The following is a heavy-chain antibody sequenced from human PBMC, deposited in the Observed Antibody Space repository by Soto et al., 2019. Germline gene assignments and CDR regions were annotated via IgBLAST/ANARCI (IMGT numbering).Heavy chain of an antibody. Sequence: GGSLRLSCAASGFTFSSYSMNWVRQAPGKGLEWVSYISSSSSTIYYADSVKGRFTISRDNAKKSLYLQMNSLRDEDTAVYYCARNLYYDSSGYYLGALMGYWGQGTLVTVSS. D-gene: IGHD3-22*01. V-gene: IGHV3-48*02. J-gene: IGHJ4*02. CDR1: GFTFSSYS. CDR3: ARNLYYDSSGYYLGALMGY. CDR2: ISSSSSTI.